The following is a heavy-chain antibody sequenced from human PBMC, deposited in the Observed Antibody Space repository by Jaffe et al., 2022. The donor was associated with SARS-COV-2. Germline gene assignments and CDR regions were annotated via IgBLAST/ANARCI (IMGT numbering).Heavy chain of an antibody. CDR3: ARGVIVGSTRGAFDY. CDR1: GFIFSSYA. J-gene: IGHJ4*02. Sequence: EVQLLESGGGLVQPGGSLRLSCTASGFIFSSYAMSWVRRAPEKGLEWVSTISGGGGNPYYTDSVKGRFTISRDNSKNTLFLQMNSLRAEDTAVYYCARGVIVGSTRGAFDYWGQGTLVTVSS. CDR2: ISGGGGNP. V-gene: IGHV3-23*01. D-gene: IGHD1-26*01.